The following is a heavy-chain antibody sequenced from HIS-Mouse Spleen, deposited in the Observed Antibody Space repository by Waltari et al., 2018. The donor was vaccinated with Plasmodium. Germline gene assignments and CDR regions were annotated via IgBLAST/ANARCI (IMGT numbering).Heavy chain of an antibody. J-gene: IGHJ6*02. V-gene: IGHV3-30*03. CDR1: GFTFRSYC. CDR2: ISYDGSNK. Sequence: QVQLVESGGGVVQPGRSLRLSCAAPGFTFRSYCRHWVRQAPGKGLEWVAVISYDGSNKYYADSVKGRFTISRDNSKNTLYLQMNSLRAEDTAVYYCAIAYGMDVWGQGTTVTVSS. CDR3: AIAYGMDV.